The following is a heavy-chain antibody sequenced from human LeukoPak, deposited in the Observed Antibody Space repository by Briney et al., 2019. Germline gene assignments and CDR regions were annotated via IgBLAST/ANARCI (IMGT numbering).Heavy chain of an antibody. V-gene: IGHV1-2*02. CDR1: GYTFTGSY. CDR3: ARGVYCSSSSCSGGLGYYFYFMGV. CDR2: INPNNGAT. J-gene: IGHJ6*03. D-gene: IGHD2-2*01. Sequence: ASVKVSCKASGYTFTGSYIHWVRQAPGQGLEWMGWINPNNGATNYAQKFQGRVTMTRDISITTVYMELRSLRYDDTAVYYCARGVYCSSSSCSGGLGYYFYFMGVWGKGTTVTISS.